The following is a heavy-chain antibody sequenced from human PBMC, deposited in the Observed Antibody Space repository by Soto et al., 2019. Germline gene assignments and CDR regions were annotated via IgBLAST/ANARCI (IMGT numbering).Heavy chain of an antibody. D-gene: IGHD5-12*01. CDR2: IIRRTNRATT. J-gene: IGHJ4*02. CDR3: TTLYSNYDYVGY. Sequence: GRSRTLSWAAATFPPSNTWMSWVRQAPRKGLELVGRIIRRTNRATTEYAAPVKGRFSISREDSKTRRYLQRNLLTMQDTAMHYCTTLYSNYDYVGYWGQGTLVNLSS. V-gene: IGHV3-15*01. CDR1: TFPPSNTW.